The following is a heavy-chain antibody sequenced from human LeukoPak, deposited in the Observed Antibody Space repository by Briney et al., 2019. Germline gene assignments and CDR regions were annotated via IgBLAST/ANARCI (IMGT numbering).Heavy chain of an antibody. CDR1: GFTVSSNY. J-gene: IGHJ4*02. V-gene: IGHV3-53*01. Sequence: GGSLRLSCAASGFTVSSNYMSWVRQAPGKGLEWVSVIYSGGSTYYADSVKGRFTISRDNAKNSLYLQMNSLRADDTAIYYCARDKIVGPTTLDYWGQGTLVTVSS. CDR2: IYSGGST. D-gene: IGHD1-26*01. CDR3: ARDKIVGPTTLDY.